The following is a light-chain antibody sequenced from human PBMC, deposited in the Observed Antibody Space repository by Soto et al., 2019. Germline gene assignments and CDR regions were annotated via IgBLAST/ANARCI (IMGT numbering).Light chain of an antibody. CDR1: TSNVANNF. V-gene: IGLV1-51*01. CDR3: GSWDSSLTANV. CDR2: DDI. Sequence: QSVLTHPPSVSAAPGQKFTISCSGTTSNVANNFVSWYQQFPGKAPKLLIYDDIRRPSGIPDRFSASKSGKSATLGITGLQTGDEADYYCGSWDSSLTANVFGTGTKVTVL. J-gene: IGLJ1*01.